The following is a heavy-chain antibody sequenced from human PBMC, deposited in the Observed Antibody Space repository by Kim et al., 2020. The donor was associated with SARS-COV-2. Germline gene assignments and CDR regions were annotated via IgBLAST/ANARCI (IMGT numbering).Heavy chain of an antibody. CDR2: ISYDGSNK. D-gene: IGHD3-10*01. V-gene: IGHV3-30*18. J-gene: IGHJ6*02. CDR3: AKTRDYYSSGSYIYYYYGIDV. Sequence: GGSLRLSCAASGFTFSSYGMHWVRQAPGKGLEWVAVISYDGSNKYYADSVKGRFTISRDNSKNTLYLQMNSLRAEDTAVYYCAKTRDYYSSGSYIYYYYGIDVGGEGTTDTVS. CDR1: GFTFSSYG.